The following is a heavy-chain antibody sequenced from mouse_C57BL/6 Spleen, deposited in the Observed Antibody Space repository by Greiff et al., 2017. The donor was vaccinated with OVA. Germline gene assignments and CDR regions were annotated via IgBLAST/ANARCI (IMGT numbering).Heavy chain of an antibody. V-gene: IGHV1-80*01. CDR3: AREVYDGYYGWFAY. Sequence: VKVVESGAELVKPGASVKISCKASGYAFRSYWMNWVKQRPGKGLEWIGQIYPGDGDTNYNGKFKGKATLTADKSSSTAYMQLSSLTSEDSAVYFCAREVYDGYYGWFAYWGQGTLVTVSA. CDR1: GYAFRSYW. J-gene: IGHJ3*01. D-gene: IGHD2-3*01. CDR2: IYPGDGDT.